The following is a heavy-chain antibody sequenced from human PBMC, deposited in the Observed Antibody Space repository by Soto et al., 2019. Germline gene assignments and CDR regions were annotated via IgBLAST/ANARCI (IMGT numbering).Heavy chain of an antibody. D-gene: IGHD2-15*01. V-gene: IGHV1-69*12. CDR2: IIPIFGTA. Sequence: QVQLVQSGAEVKKPGSSVKVSCKASGGTFSSYAISWVRQAPGQGLEWMGGIIPIFGTANYAQKFQGRVTVAGXEXPSTAYMELSSLRSEDTAVYYCAREVVVAATGWFDPWGQGTLVTVSS. CDR3: AREVVVAATGWFDP. J-gene: IGHJ5*02. CDR1: GGTFSSYA.